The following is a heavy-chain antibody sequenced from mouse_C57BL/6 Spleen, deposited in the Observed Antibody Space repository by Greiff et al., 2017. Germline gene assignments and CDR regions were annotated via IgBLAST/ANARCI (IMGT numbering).Heavy chain of an antibody. Sequence: VMLVESGPELVKPGASVKISCKASGYAFSSSWMNWVKQRPGKGLEWIGRIYPGDGDTNYNGKFKGKATLTADKSSSTAYMQLSSLTSEDSAVYFCARSGYYRYFDVWGTGTTVTVSS. V-gene: IGHV1-82*01. D-gene: IGHD2-2*01. CDR3: ARSGYYRYFDV. CDR2: IYPGDGDT. J-gene: IGHJ1*03. CDR1: GYAFSSSW.